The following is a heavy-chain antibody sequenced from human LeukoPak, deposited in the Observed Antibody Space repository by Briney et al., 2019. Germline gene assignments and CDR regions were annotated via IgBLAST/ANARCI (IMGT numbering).Heavy chain of an antibody. CDR3: ARLDAAAGRYLQFFY. J-gene: IGHJ4*02. V-gene: IGHV4-59*08. Sequence: PSETLSLTCTVSGGSISNYYWSWIRQSPEKGLEWIGYIHDSGSTNYNPSLKSRVTISVDTSKNQFSLKLSSVIAADTAVYYCARLDAAAGRYLQFFYWGQGTLVTVSS. CDR2: IHDSGST. D-gene: IGHD5-24*01. CDR1: GGSISNYY.